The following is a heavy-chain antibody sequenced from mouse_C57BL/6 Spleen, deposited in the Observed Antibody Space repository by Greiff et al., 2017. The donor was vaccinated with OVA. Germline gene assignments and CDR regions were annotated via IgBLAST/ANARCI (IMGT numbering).Heavy chain of an antibody. CDR2: INYDGSST. Sequence: EVMLVESEGGLVQPGSSMKLSCTASGFTFSDYYMAWVRQVPEKGLEWVANINYDGSSTYYLDSLKSRFIISRDNAKNILYLQMSSLKYEDTATYYSARDGLRTGYAMDYWGQGTSVTVSA. J-gene: IGHJ4*01. V-gene: IGHV5-16*01. CDR1: GFTFSDYY. CDR3: ARDGLRTGYAMDY. D-gene: IGHD3-1*01.